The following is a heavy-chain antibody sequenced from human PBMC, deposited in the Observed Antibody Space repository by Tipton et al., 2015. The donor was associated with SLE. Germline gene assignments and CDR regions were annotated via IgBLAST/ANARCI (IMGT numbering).Heavy chain of an antibody. CDR3: ARDGSSMVR. Sequence: QLVQSGPEVKKPGASVKVSCXASGYTFTSYYMHWVRXAPGQGLEWMEIINPSGGSTSYAQKFQGRVTMTRDTSTSTVYMELSSLRSEDTAVYNCARDGSSMVRWGQGTLVTVSS. CDR2: INPSGGST. CDR1: GYTFTSYY. D-gene: IGHD3-10*01. V-gene: IGHV1-46*01. J-gene: IGHJ4*02.